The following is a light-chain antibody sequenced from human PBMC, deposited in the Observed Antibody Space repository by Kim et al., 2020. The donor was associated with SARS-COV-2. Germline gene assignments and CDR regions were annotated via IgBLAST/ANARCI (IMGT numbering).Light chain of an antibody. CDR2: GKN. Sequence: LGQTVRITCQGDSLRSYYASWYKQKPGQAPVLVIYGKNNRPSGIPDRFSGSSSGNTASLTITGAQAEDEADYYCNSRDSSGNHHWVFGGGTKLTVL. J-gene: IGLJ3*02. CDR3: NSRDSSGNHHWV. V-gene: IGLV3-19*01. CDR1: SLRSYY.